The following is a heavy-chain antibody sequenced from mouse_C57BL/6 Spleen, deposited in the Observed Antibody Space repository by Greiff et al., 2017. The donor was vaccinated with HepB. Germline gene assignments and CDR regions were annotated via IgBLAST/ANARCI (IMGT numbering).Heavy chain of an antibody. CDR2: IYPDSGST. J-gene: IGHJ2*01. V-gene: IGHV1-55*01. D-gene: IGHD1-1*01. CDR1: GYTFTSYW. Sequence: QVQLQQPGAELVKPGASVKMSCKASGYTFTSYWITWVKQRPGQGLEWIGDIYPDSGSTNYNEKFKSKATLTVDTSSSTAYMQLSSLTSEDSAVYYCARGGLYGSSPDYWGQGTTLTVSS. CDR3: ARGGLYGSSPDY.